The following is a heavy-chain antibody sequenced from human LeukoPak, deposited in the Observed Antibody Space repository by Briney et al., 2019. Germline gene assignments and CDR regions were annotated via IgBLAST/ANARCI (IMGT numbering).Heavy chain of an antibody. CDR2: ISYDGNNK. D-gene: IGHD7-27*01. Sequence: PGRSLRLSCAASGFTSSSYSMHWVRQAPGKGLEWVAVISYDGNNKYYADSVKGRCTISRDNSKNTLFLQMNSLRAEDTVVYYCAKESWGSGRYFDLWGRGTLVTVSS. CDR3: AKESWGSGRYFDL. CDR1: GFTSSSYS. V-gene: IGHV3-30*18. J-gene: IGHJ2*01.